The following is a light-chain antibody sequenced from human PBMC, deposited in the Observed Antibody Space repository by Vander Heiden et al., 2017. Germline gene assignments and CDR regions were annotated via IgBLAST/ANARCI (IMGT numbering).Light chain of an antibody. V-gene: IGKV1-39*01. CDR1: QGISSY. Sequence: DIQLTQSPSFLSASVGDRVTITCRASQGISSYLAWYQQKPGKAPKLLIYAASSLQSGVPSRFSGSGSGTDFTLTISSLQPEDFATYYCQQSNSTPRTFGQGTKVEIK. CDR3: QQSNSTPRT. CDR2: AAS. J-gene: IGKJ1*01.